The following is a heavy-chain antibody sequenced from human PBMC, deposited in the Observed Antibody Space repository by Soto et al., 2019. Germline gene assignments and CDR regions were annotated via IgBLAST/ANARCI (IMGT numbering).Heavy chain of an antibody. V-gene: IGHV3-21*01. D-gene: IGHD5-12*01. J-gene: IGHJ3*02. Sequence: GSLRLSCAASGFTFSSSSMNWVRQAPGKGLEWVSSISSSSSYIYYADSVKGRFTISRDNAKNSLYLQMNSLRAEDTAVYHCARDPGYSGYDSYAFDIWGQGTMVTVSS. CDR3: ARDPGYSGYDSYAFDI. CDR2: ISSSSSYI. CDR1: GFTFSSSS.